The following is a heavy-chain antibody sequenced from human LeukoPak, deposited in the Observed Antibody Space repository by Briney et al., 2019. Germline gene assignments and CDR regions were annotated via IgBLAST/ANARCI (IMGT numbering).Heavy chain of an antibody. CDR2: ISGSGGSI. D-gene: IGHD5-18*01. CDR3: AKDAYGYGHT. V-gene: IGHV3-23*01. J-gene: IGHJ5*02. Sequence: GGSLRLSCAASGFTFSSYVMSWVRQAPGKGLEWVAIISGSGGSIFYTDSVKGRFTISRDNSKNTLYLQMNSLRAEDTAVYYCAKDAYGYGHTLGQGTLVTVSS. CDR1: GFTFSSYV.